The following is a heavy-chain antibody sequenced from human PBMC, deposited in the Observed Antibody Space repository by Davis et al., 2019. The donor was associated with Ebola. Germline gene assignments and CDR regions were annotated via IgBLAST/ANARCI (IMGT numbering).Heavy chain of an antibody. V-gene: IGHV3-23*01. D-gene: IGHD1-26*01. CDR2: LGTAADT. CDR1: GFIFSSYV. Sequence: GESLKISCAASGFIFSSYVMNWVRQAPGKGLEWVSTLGTAADTYYADSVKGRFTISRDNSKNTLYLQMNGLRVEDTAMYYCAKDTSNIWFDVWGQGTMVTVSS. CDR3: AKDTSNIWFDV. J-gene: IGHJ3*01.